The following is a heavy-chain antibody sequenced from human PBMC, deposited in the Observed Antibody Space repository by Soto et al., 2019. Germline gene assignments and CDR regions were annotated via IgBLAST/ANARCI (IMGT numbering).Heavy chain of an antibody. J-gene: IGHJ3*02. CDR3: ARGRIVASIHDAFEI. D-gene: IGHD2-21*01. CDR1: GYDFTSYG. CDR2: ISAYNGKR. Sequence: QGQLLQSGDEVKKPGASVRVSCRASGYDFTSYGISWVRQAPGQGLEWVSWISAYNGKRDTAQKFQGRVTMTLDTSTDTAHIELGDLTSADTAVYYCARGRIVASIHDAFEIWGQGTMVAVSS. V-gene: IGHV1-18*01.